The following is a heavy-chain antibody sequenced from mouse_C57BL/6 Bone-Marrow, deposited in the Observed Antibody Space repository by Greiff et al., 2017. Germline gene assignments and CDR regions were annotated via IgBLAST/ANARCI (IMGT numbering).Heavy chain of an antibody. CDR1: GYAFTDSN. V-gene: IGHV1-39*01. CDR2: INPNNGTT. CDR3: ASSSIYSWFAY. Sequence: EVQLQQSGPELVKPGASVKISCKASGYAFTDSNMNWVKQSTGKSLEWIGVINPNNGTTSYNQKFKGKATLTVDQSSSTAYMQLNSLTSEVSAVYYWASSSIYSWFAYWGQGTLVTVSA. J-gene: IGHJ3*01. D-gene: IGHD2-12*01.